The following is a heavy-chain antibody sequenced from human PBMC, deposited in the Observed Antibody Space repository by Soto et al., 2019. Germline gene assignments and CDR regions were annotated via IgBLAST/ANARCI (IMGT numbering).Heavy chain of an antibody. J-gene: IGHJ3*02. D-gene: IGHD2-21*02. Sequence: PGESLKISCKGSGYSFTSYWIGWVRQMPGKGLEWMGIIYPGDSDIRYSPSFQGQVTISADKSISTAYLQWSSLKASDTAMYYCARLAYCGGDCYSDAFDIWGQGTMVTVSS. V-gene: IGHV5-51*01. CDR2: IYPGDSDI. CDR3: ARLAYCGGDCYSDAFDI. CDR1: GYSFTSYW.